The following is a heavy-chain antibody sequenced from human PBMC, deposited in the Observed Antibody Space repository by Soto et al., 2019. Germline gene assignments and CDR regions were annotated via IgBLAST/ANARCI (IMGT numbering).Heavy chain of an antibody. D-gene: IGHD5-18*01. V-gene: IGHV1-18*01. J-gene: IGHJ6*02. Sequence: QVQLVQSGAEVKKPGSSVKVSCKASGGTFSSYAISWVRQAPGQGLEWMGWISAYNGNTNYAQKLQGRVTMTTDTSTSTAYMELRSLRSDDTAVYYCAVVVDTAMVGVGYYGMDVWGQGTTVTVSS. CDR3: AVVVDTAMVGVGYYGMDV. CDR2: ISAYNGNT. CDR1: GGTFSSYA.